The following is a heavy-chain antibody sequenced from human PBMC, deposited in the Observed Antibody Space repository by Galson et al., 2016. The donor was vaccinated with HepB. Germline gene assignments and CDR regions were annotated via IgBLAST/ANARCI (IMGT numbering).Heavy chain of an antibody. CDR3: ASGYDAFDY. V-gene: IGHV1-2*02. D-gene: IGHD5-12*01. CDR1: GYSFTDFY. J-gene: IGHJ4*02. Sequence: SVKVSCKASGYSFTDFYLHWVRQAPGQGLEWMGWINPKSGGTKYGQNYQGRVTMTRDTSISTAYIVVSSLRSDDTAVYYCASGYDAFDYWGQGTLVTVSS. CDR2: INPKSGGT.